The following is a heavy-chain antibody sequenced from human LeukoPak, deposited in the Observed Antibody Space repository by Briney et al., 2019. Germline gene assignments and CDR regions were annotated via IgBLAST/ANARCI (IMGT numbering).Heavy chain of an antibody. V-gene: IGHV4-4*02. CDR2: IYHSGST. J-gene: IGHJ4*02. D-gene: IGHD3-22*01. CDR3: ARVAPSVYYYDSSGYFDY. Sequence: SETLSLTCAVSGGSISSSNWWSWVRQPPGKGLEWIGEIYHSGSTNYNPSLKSRVTISIDKSKNQFSLKLSSVTAADTAVYYCARVAPSVYYYDSSGYFDYWGQGTLVTVSS. CDR1: GGSISSSNW.